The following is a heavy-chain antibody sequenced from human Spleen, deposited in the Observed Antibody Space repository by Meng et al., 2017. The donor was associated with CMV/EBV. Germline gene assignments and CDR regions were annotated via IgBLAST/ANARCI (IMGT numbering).Heavy chain of an antibody. CDR1: GDSLTSFR. V-gene: IGHV5-51*01. D-gene: IGHD1-1*01. CDR2: ILPGDSDT. Sequence: SGDSLTSFRIGWVRQLPGKGLEWRGIILPGDSDTRYSPSFQGHVTISADRSINTAYLQWNSLRASDSAIYYCASTVKAAIGRTYFGSWGQGTLVTVSS. J-gene: IGHJ4*02. CDR3: ASTVKAAIGRTYFGS.